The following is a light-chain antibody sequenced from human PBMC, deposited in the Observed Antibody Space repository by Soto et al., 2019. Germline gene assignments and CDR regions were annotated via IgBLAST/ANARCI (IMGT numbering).Light chain of an antibody. CDR2: DAY. Sequence: EFVSTHSPVTLSLSPGEIATRRCMASQSFRGLLAWYQQKPGQAPRLLIYDAYNRATGIPPRFIVSGSGTDFTLSMSCLESGYFAVYICEPRLSGAITFGEGTRLEI. V-gene: IGKV3-11*01. CDR3: EPRLSGAIT. CDR1: QSFRGL. J-gene: IGKJ5*01.